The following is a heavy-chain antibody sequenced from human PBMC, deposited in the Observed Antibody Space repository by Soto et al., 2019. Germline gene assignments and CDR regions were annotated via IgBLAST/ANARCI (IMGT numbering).Heavy chain of an antibody. J-gene: IGHJ4*02. CDR2: IYYSGST. V-gene: IGHV4-39*01. CDR3: ARHFIESRDIVVVVAARRRVFDY. D-gene: IGHD2-15*01. CDR1: GGSISSSSYY. Sequence: QLQLQESGPGLVKPSETLSLTCTVSGGSISSSSYYWGWIRQPPGKGLEWIGSIYYSGSTYYNPSLKSRVTISVDTSKNQFSLKLSSVTAADTAVYYCARHFIESRDIVVVVAARRRVFDYWGQGTLVTVSS.